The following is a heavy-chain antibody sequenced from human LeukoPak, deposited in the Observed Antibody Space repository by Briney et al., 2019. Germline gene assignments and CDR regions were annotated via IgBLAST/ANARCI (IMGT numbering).Heavy chain of an antibody. Sequence: SQTMSLTCTVFGGSISSVDYYWSWIRQPPGKGLEWIGYIYYSGSTYYNPSLKSRVTISVDTSKNQFSLKLSSVTAADTAVYYCARGLGTVVTSYFDYWGQGTLVTVSS. CDR2: IYYSGST. CDR3: ARGLGTVVTSYFDY. J-gene: IGHJ4*02. D-gene: IGHD4-23*01. V-gene: IGHV4-30-4*08. CDR1: GGSISSVDYY.